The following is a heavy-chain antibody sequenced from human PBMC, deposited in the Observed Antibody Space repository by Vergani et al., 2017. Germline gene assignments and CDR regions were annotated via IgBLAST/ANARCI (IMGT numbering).Heavy chain of an antibody. CDR3: ARVVSIKYYYMDV. J-gene: IGHJ6*03. V-gene: IGHV4-61*02. CDR2: IYTSGST. CDR1: GGSISSGSYY. D-gene: IGHD3-9*01. Sequence: QVQLQESGPGLVKPSQTLSLTCTVSGGSISSGSYYWSWIRQPAGKGLEWIGRIYTSGSTNYNPSLKSRVTISVDTSKNQFSLKLSSVTAADTAVYYCARVVSIKYYYMDVWGKGTTVTVSS.